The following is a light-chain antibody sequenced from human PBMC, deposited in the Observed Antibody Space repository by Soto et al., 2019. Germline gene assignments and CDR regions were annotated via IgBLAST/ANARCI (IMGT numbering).Light chain of an antibody. CDR1: QSINNW. Sequence: DIQMTQSPSTLSASVGDRVTITCRASQSINNWLAWYQQKPGKAPKLLIYKASTLESGVPSRFSGSGSGTEFTLTISSLQPDDFATYYCQQYYSYPETFGQGTKVDIK. J-gene: IGKJ1*01. CDR2: KAS. V-gene: IGKV1-5*03. CDR3: QQYYSYPET.